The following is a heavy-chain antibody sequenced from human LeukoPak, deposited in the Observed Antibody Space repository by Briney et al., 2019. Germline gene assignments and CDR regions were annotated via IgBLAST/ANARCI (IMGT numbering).Heavy chain of an antibody. V-gene: IGHV3-53*01. CDR2: LYSDGNT. Sequence: PGVSMRFSCAGCAFTVSTKDLTWVPQAPGKGLEWVSVLYSDGNTKYADSVQGRFTISRGNSKNTLYLEMNSLSPDDTAVYYCARGVEPLADNTLADWGQGTLVTVSS. D-gene: IGHD1-14*01. CDR1: AFTVSTKD. CDR3: ARGVEPLADNTLAD. J-gene: IGHJ4*02.